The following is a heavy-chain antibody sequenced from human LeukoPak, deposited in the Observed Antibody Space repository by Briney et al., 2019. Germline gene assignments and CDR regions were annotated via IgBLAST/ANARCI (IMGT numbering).Heavy chain of an antibody. D-gene: IGHD3-22*01. Sequence: GESLKISCKGSRYSFTSYWIGWVRQMPGKGLEWMGIIYPGDSDTRYSPSFQGQVTISADKSISTAYLQWSSLKASDTAMYYCARPNPYDSSGYYYFDYWGQGTLVTVSS. CDR3: ARPNPYDSSGYYYFDY. V-gene: IGHV5-51*01. J-gene: IGHJ4*02. CDR2: IYPGDSDT. CDR1: RYSFTSYW.